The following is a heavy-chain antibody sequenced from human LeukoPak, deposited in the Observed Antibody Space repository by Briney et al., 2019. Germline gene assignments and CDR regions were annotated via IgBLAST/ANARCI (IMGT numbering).Heavy chain of an antibody. D-gene: IGHD7-27*01. Sequence: PGGSLRLSCAASGFTVSSNYMSRVRQAPGKGLEWVSVIYSGGSTYYADSVKGRFTISRDNSKNTLYLQMNSLGAEDTAVYYCVQDWAWGAFGYWGQGTLVTVSS. CDR3: VQDWAWGAFGY. J-gene: IGHJ4*02. CDR1: GFTVSSNY. V-gene: IGHV3-66*01. CDR2: IYSGGST.